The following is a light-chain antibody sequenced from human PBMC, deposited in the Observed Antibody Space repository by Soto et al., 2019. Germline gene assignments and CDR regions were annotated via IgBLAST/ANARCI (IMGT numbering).Light chain of an antibody. Sequence: EIVLTQSPGTLSLSPGERATLSRRASQSVSSSYLAWYQQKPGQAPRLLIYGTSSRATAIPDRFSGSGSGTDFTLTISRLEPEDFAVYYCQQYGSSSWTCGQGTKVDIK. CDR1: QSVSSSY. CDR2: GTS. J-gene: IGKJ1*01. V-gene: IGKV3-20*01. CDR3: QQYGSSSWT.